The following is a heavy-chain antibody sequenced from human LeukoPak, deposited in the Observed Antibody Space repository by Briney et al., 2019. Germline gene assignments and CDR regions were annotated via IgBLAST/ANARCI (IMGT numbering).Heavy chain of an antibody. Sequence: NPGGYLRRSCAASGFTFSNAWMSWVRQAPGKGLEWVGRIKSKADGGTTDYAAPVKGRFTISRDDSKNTLYLQMNSLKIEDTAVYYCTTGDGSGSRGMDVWGKGTTVTVSS. CDR2: IKSKADGGTT. V-gene: IGHV3-15*01. J-gene: IGHJ6*04. D-gene: IGHD3-10*01. CDR3: TTGDGSGSRGMDV. CDR1: GFTFSNAW.